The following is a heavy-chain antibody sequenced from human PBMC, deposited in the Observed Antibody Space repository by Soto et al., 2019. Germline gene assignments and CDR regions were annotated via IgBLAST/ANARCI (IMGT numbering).Heavy chain of an antibody. CDR1: GFIFSNYG. CDR3: GREVKVKRRCTWGIDY. J-gene: IGHJ4*02. V-gene: IGHV3-30*03. CDR2: ISYDGSLR. Sequence: QVQLVESGVGVVQPGTSLRLSGATSGFIFSNYGLQWVRQAPGRGLEWVAVISYDGSLRYYAGSVEGRFTISRDTSKNPMSLQMTSLRTEDTAVYYCGREVKVKRRCTWGIDYCGQGTLVTVSS. D-gene: IGHD7-27*01.